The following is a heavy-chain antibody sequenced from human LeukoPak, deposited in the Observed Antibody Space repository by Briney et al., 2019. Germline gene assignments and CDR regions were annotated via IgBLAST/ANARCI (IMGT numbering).Heavy chain of an antibody. CDR2: ISTSSSYI. Sequence: PGGSLRLSCAASGFTFSSYEMNWVRQAPGKGLEWVSSISTSSSYIYYADSVKGRFTISRDNSKNTLYLQMNSLRAEDTAVYYCARRAGAYSHPYDYWGQGTLVTVSS. D-gene: IGHD4/OR15-4a*01. CDR3: ARRAGAYSHPYDY. J-gene: IGHJ4*02. V-gene: IGHV3-21*04. CDR1: GFTFSSYE.